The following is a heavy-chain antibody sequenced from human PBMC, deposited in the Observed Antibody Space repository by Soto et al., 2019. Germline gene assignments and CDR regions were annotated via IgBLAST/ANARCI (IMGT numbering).Heavy chain of an antibody. CDR2: ISDSGIRT. V-gene: IGHV3-23*01. CDR3: AKIWRTGNWFFDL. CDR1: GFTFSTNS. J-gene: IGHJ2*01. Sequence: EVQLLESGGGLVQPGGSLRLSCAASGFTFSTNSMTWVRPAPGKGLEWVSSISDSGIRTYYADSVKGRFTVSRDNSKNTLYLQMNSLGAEDTAVYYCAKIWRTGNWFFDLWGRGTLVTVSS. D-gene: IGHD3-3*01.